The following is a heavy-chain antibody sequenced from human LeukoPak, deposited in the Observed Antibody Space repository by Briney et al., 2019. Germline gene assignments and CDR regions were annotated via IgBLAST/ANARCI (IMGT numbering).Heavy chain of an antibody. Sequence: ASVKVSCKASGYTFTSYGTSWVRQAPGQGLEWMGWISAYNGNTNYTQKLQGRVTMTTDTSTSTAYMELRSLRSDDTAVYYCARGRSVAAREGIDYWGQGTLVTVSS. V-gene: IGHV1-18*01. CDR3: ARGRSVAAREGIDY. D-gene: IGHD6-6*01. CDR1: GYTFTSYG. CDR2: ISAYNGNT. J-gene: IGHJ4*02.